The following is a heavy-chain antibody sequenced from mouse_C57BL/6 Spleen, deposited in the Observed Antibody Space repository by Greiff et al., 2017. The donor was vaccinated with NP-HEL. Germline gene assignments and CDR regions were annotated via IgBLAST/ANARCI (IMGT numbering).Heavy chain of an antibody. Sequence: QVQLQQSGAELVRPGASVKLSCKASGYTFTDYYINWVKQRPGQGLEWIARIYPGSGNTYYNEKFKGKATLTAEKSSSTAYMQLSSLTSEDSAVYFCAREGYSNYLDYWGQGTSVTVSS. J-gene: IGHJ4*01. CDR3: AREGYSNYLDY. CDR1: GYTFTDYY. V-gene: IGHV1-76*01. D-gene: IGHD2-5*01. CDR2: IYPGSGNT.